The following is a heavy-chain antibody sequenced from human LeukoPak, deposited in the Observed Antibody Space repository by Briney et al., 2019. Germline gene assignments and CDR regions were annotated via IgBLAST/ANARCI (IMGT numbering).Heavy chain of an antibody. CDR2: ISLSGLT. V-gene: IGHV4-4*02. D-gene: IGHD1-26*01. CDR1: GGSISSTNG. Sequence: PSETLSLTCGVSGGSISSTNGWSWVRQPPGQGLEWIGEISLSGLTNYNPSLKSRVTMSLDKSKNHLSLNLTSVTAADTAVYYCSRESGAFSPFGYWGQGTLVTVSS. J-gene: IGHJ4*02. CDR3: SRESGAFSPFGY.